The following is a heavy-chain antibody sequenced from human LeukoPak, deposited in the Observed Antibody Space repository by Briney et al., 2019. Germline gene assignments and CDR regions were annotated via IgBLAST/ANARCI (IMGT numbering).Heavy chain of an antibody. Sequence: PSETLSLTCAVSGGSISSGGYSWSWIRQPPGKGLEWIGYIYHSGSTYYNPSLKSRVTISVDRSKNQFSLKLSSVTAVDTAVYYCARDVDGDYFDYWGQGTLVTVSS. V-gene: IGHV4-30-2*01. CDR2: IYHSGST. J-gene: IGHJ4*02. CDR3: ARDVDGDYFDY. CDR1: GGSISSGGYS. D-gene: IGHD4-17*01.